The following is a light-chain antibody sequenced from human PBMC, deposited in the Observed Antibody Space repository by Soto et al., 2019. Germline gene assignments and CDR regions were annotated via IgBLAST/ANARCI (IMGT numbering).Light chain of an antibody. J-gene: IGKJ4*01. V-gene: IGKV3-20*01. CDR2: GAS. CDR3: QQYDRSPL. Sequence: EIVLTQSPGALSFSPGERATLSCRASQSVSNSHSAWYQQKPGQAPRLLIYGASNRATGVSDRFSGSGSGTDFTLTRLEPEDSAVYYCQQYDRSPLFGGGTKVEI. CDR1: QSVSNSH.